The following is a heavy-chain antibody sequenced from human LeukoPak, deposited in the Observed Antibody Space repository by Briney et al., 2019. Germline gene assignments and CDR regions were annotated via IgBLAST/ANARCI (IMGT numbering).Heavy chain of an antibody. D-gene: IGHD3-9*01. CDR3: ARAITYYDILTGYYPDAFDI. CDR1: GGSFSGYY. V-gene: IGHV4-34*01. CDR2: INHSGST. Sequence: SETLSLTCAVYGGSFSGYYWSWIRQPPGKGLEWIGEINHSGSTSYNPSLKSRVTISVDTSKNQFSLKLSSVTAADTAVYYCARAITYYDILTGYYPDAFDIWGQGTMVTVSS. J-gene: IGHJ3*02.